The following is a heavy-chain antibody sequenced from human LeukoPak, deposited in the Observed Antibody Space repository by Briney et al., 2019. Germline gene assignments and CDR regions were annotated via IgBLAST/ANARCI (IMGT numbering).Heavy chain of an antibody. CDR2: IRYDGSNK. CDR1: GFTFSSYG. D-gene: IGHD3-3*01. CDR3: EKDHLIYDFWSGYHDY. J-gene: IGHJ4*02. V-gene: IGHV3-30*02. Sequence: GGSLRLSCAAPGFTFSSYGMHWVRQAPGKWLESVAFIRYDGSNKYYADSVKGRFTISRDNSKTTLYLQMNSLRAEDTAVYYCEKDHLIYDFWSGYHDYWGQGTLVTVSS.